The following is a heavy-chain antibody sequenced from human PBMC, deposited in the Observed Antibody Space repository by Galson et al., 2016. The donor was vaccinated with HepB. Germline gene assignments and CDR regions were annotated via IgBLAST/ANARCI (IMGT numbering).Heavy chain of an antibody. CDR2: ISGSGHII. CDR1: GFSFANYA. D-gene: IGHD3-9*01. CDR3: AKGGYFDTTGYFDY. Sequence: SLRLSCAASGFSFANYAMSWVRQTPGKGLEWVAAISGSGHIIYYADSVKGRFTVSRDNSERTLLLEMNSLRAEDTAAYYCAKGGYFDTTGYFDYWGQGTLVTVSS. J-gene: IGHJ4*02. V-gene: IGHV3-23*01.